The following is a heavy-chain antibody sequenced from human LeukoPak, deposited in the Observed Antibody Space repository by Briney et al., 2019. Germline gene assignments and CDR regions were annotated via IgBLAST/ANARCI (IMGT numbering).Heavy chain of an antibody. D-gene: IGHD4-23*01. CDR1: GYTFTSYD. J-gene: IGHJ6*03. V-gene: IGHV1-8*01. CDR3: ARGLDGGSYYYYYYMDV. Sequence: ASVKVSCKASGYTFTSYDINWVRQATGQGLEWMGWMNPNSGNTGYAQKFQGRVTMTRSTSISTAYMELSSLRSEDTAVYYCARGLDGGSYYYYYYMDVWGKGTTVTVSS. CDR2: MNPNSGNT.